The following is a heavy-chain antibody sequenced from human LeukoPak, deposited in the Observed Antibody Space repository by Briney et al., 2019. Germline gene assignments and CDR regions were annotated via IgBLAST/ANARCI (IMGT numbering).Heavy chain of an antibody. CDR3: ARRRVTSHNWFDP. V-gene: IGHV1-8*01. CDR1: GYTFTSYD. CDR2: MNPNSGNT. D-gene: IGHD4-17*01. Sequence: ASVKVSCKASGYTFTSYDINWVRQATGQGRERMGWMNPNSGNTGYAQKFQGRVTMTRNTSISTAYMELSSLRSEDTAVYYCARRRVTSHNWFDPWGQGTLVTVSS. J-gene: IGHJ5*02.